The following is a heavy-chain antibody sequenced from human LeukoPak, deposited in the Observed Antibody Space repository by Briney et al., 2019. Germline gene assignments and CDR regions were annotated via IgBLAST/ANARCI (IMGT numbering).Heavy chain of an antibody. Sequence: SVKVSCKASGYTFTGYYMHWVRQAPGQGLEWMGWINPNSGGTNYAQKFQGRVTMTRDTSISTAYMELSRLRSDDTAVYYCARPNYDFWSGYPNWFDPWGQGTLVTVSS. CDR2: INPNSGGT. J-gene: IGHJ5*02. CDR3: ARPNYDFWSGYPNWFDP. CDR1: GYTFTGYY. D-gene: IGHD3-3*01. V-gene: IGHV1-2*02.